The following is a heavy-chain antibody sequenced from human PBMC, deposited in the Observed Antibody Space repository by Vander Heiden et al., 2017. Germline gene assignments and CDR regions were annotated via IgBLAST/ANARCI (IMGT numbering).Heavy chain of an antibody. D-gene: IGHD3-22*01. CDR2: IYYSGST. J-gene: IGHJ3*02. CDR1: GGSISSGGYY. Sequence: QVQLQESGPGLVKPSQTLSLTCTVSGGSISSGGYYWSWIRQNPGKGLEWIGYIYYSGSTYYNPSLKSRVTISVDTSKNQFSLKLSSVTAADTAVYYCARDMIVVGSDAFDIWGQGTMVTVSS. V-gene: IGHV4-31*03. CDR3: ARDMIVVGSDAFDI.